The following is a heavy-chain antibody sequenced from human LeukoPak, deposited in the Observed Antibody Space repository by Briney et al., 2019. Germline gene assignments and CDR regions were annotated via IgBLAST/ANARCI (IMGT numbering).Heavy chain of an antibody. Sequence: SETLSLTCTVSGGSISSGDYYWSWIRQPPGKGLEWIGEINHSGNINYNPSLKSRVTISIDTSKNQFSLKLSSVTAADTAVYYCARSRWTKYFHHWGQGTLVTVSS. CDR3: ARSRWTKYFHH. V-gene: IGHV4-39*07. CDR1: GGSISSGDYY. D-gene: IGHD3/OR15-3a*01. J-gene: IGHJ1*01. CDR2: INHSGNI.